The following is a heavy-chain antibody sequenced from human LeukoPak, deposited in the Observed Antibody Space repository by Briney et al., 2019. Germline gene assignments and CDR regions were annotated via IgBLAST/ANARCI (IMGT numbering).Heavy chain of an antibody. CDR1: GFTVSAYA. CDR3: AKDVGSGWYFIDY. CDR2: ISGSGGST. J-gene: IGHJ4*02. V-gene: IGHV3-23*01. D-gene: IGHD6-19*01. Sequence: GGSLRLSCAASGFTVSAYAMAWVRQAPGKGLEWVSAISGSGGSTYYADSVKGRFTISRDNSKNTLYLQMNSLRAEDTAVYYCAKDVGSGWYFIDYWGQGTLVTVSS.